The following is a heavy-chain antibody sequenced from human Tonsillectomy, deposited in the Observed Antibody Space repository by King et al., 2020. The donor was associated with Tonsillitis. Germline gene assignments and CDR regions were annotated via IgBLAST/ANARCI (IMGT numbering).Heavy chain of an antibody. J-gene: IGHJ4*02. CDR2: ISSRGGTI. CDR1: GFSLTTYE. CDR3: ARGRVTDDYLRDFDY. V-gene: IGHV3-48*03. Sequence: QLVQSGGGLVQPGGSLRLSCEVSGFSLTTYEMNWVRQAPGKGLEWVSYISSRGGTIYYADSVRGRFTISRDSAKNSLYLQMSSLRAEDTAIYYCARGRVTDDYLRDFDYWGQGTLVTVSS. D-gene: IGHD4-11*01.